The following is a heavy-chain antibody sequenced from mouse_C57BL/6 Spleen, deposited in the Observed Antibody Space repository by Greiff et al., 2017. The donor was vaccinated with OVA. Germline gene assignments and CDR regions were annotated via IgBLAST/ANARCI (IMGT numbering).Heavy chain of an antibody. J-gene: IGHJ2*01. CDR3: ARYSNYGRDY. CDR1: GYAFSSSW. CDR2: IYPGDGDT. V-gene: IGHV1-82*01. Sequence: QVQLQQSGPELVKPGASVKISCKASGYAFSSSWMNWVKQRPGKGLEWIGRIYPGDGDTNYNGKFKGKATLTADKSSSTAYMQLSSLTSEDSAVYFCARYSNYGRDYWGQGTTLTGSS. D-gene: IGHD2-5*01.